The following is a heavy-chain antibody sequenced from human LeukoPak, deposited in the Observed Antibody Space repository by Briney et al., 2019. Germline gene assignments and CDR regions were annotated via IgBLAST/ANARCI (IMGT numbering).Heavy chain of an antibody. V-gene: IGHV3-23*01. J-gene: IGHJ1*01. D-gene: IGHD2-2*02. CDR3: VKDGGYCSSTSCYTVPAQH. Sequence: GGSLRLSCAASGFTFNSYAMSWVRQAPGKGLEWVSAISGSGGSTYSADSVKGRFTISRDNSKYTLYLQMNSLRAEDTAVYYCVKDGGYCSSTSCYTVPAQHWGQGTLVTVSS. CDR2: ISGSGGST. CDR1: GFTFNSYA.